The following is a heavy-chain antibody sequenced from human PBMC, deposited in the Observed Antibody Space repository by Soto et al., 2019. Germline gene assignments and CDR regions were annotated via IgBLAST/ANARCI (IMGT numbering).Heavy chain of an antibody. CDR2: IYYSGST. Sequence: SETLSLTCTVSGGSISSGGYYWSWIRQHPGKGLEWIGYIYYSGSTYYNPSLKSRVTISVDTSKNQFSLKLSSVTAADTAVYYCARDHLRRYSSSTDRGYYYYYYGMDVWGQGTTVTVSS. V-gene: IGHV4-31*03. J-gene: IGHJ6*02. CDR3: ARDHLRRYSSSTDRGYYYYYYGMDV. D-gene: IGHD6-6*01. CDR1: GGSISSGGYY.